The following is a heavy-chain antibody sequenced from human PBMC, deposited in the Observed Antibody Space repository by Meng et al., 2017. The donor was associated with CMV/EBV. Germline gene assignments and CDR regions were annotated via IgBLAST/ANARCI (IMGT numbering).Heavy chain of an antibody. CDR1: GGSISRSSYY. D-gene: IGHD5-18*01. CDR3: ARWLRGMDV. J-gene: IGHJ6*02. Sequence: GSLRLSCTVSGGSISRSSYYWGWILQPPGKGLEWIGSISSRGSTYYNPSLKSRVTISVDTSKNQFSLKLSSVTAADTAVYYCARWLRGMDVWGQGTTVTVSS. V-gene: IGHV4-39*07. CDR2: ISSRGST.